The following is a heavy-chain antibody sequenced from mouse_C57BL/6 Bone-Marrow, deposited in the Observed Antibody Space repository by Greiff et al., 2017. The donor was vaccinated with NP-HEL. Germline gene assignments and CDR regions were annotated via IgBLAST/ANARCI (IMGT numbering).Heavy chain of an antibody. Sequence: EVQLQQSGPELVKPGASVKISCKASGYTFTDYYMNWVKQSHGKSLEWIGDINPNNGGTSYNQKFKGKATLTVDKSSSTAYMELRSLTSEDSAVYYCAYDYDGVYAMDYWGQGTSVTVSS. CDR3: AYDYDGVYAMDY. D-gene: IGHD2-4*01. CDR2: INPNNGGT. V-gene: IGHV1-26*01. J-gene: IGHJ4*01. CDR1: GYTFTDYY.